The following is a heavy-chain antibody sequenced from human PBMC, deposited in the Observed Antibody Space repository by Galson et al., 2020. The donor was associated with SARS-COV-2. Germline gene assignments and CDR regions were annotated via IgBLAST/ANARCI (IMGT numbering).Heavy chain of an antibody. V-gene: IGHV4-31*03. CDR2: IYYSGST. J-gene: IGHJ2*01. D-gene: IGHD2-2*02. Sequence: SQTLSLTCTVSGGSISSGGYYWSWIRQHPGKGLEWIGYIYYSGSTYYNPSLKSRVTISVDTSKNQFSLKLSSVTAADTAVYYCARVAIKFSWYFDLWGRGTLVTVSS. CDR3: ARVAIKFSWYFDL. CDR1: GGSISSGGYY.